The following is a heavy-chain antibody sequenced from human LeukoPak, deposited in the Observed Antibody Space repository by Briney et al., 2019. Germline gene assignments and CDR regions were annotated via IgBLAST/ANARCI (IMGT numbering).Heavy chain of an antibody. CDR3: ALDYDILTGTEYFQH. J-gene: IGHJ1*01. V-gene: IGHV1-2*02. CDR2: INPTGGST. CDR1: GYTFTSYG. Sequence: ASVKVSCKASGYTFTSYGISWVRQAPEKGLEWMGIINPTGGSTSYAQKFQGRVTMTRDTSISTAHMELSRLRSDDTAVYYCALDYDILTGTEYFQHWGQGTLVTVSS. D-gene: IGHD3-9*01.